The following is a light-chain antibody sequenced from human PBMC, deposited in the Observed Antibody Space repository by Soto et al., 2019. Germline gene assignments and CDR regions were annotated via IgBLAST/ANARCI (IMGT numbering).Light chain of an antibody. CDR1: QSVSSSY. J-gene: IGKJ4*01. CDR2: GAS. Sequence: EIVLTPSPGTLSLSPGERATLSWTASQSVSSSYLAWYQQKPGQAPRLLIYGASSRATGIPDRFSGSGSGTDFTLTISRLEPEDFAVYYCQQYDSSPLTFGGGTKVEIK. CDR3: QQYDSSPLT. V-gene: IGKV3-20*01.